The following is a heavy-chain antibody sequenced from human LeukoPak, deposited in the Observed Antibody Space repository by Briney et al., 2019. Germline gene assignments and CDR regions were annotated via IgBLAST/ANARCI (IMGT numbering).Heavy chain of an antibody. J-gene: IGHJ4*02. Sequence: SETPSLTCAVYGGSFSDYNWNWIRQPPGRGLEWIGEINHSGGTNYNPSLKSRVTISIDTSKNQFSLKLTSVTAADTAVYYCARGLPGYWGQGTLVIVSS. CDR3: ARGLPGY. CDR2: INHSGGT. V-gene: IGHV4-34*01. CDR1: GGSFSDYN.